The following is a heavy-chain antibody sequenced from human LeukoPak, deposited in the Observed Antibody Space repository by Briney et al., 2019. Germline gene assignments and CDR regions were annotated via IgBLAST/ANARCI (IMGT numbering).Heavy chain of an antibody. J-gene: IGHJ5*02. CDR1: GFTFSSYA. CDR3: AKVSVGVTPLHAWFDP. CDR2: ISGSGGST. Sequence: PGGSLRLSCAASGFTFSSYAMSWVRQAPGKGLEWVSAISGSGGSTYYADSVKGRFTISRDNSKNTLYLQMNSLRAEDTAVYYCAKVSVGVTPLHAWFDPWGQGTLVTVSS. V-gene: IGHV3-23*01. D-gene: IGHD2-21*02.